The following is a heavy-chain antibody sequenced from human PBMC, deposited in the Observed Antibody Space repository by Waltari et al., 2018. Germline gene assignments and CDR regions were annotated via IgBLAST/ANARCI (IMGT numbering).Heavy chain of an antibody. J-gene: IGHJ4*02. D-gene: IGHD3-10*01. CDR1: GFTFSSYG. CDR3: AREERDGSGLDY. V-gene: IGHV3-33*01. Sequence: QVQLVESGGGMVQPGRSLRLSCAASGFTFSSYGMHWVRQAPGKGLEWVAVIWYDGSNKYYADSVKGRFTISRDNSKNTLYLQMNSLRAEDTAVYYCAREERDGSGLDYWGQGTLVTVSS. CDR2: IWYDGSNK.